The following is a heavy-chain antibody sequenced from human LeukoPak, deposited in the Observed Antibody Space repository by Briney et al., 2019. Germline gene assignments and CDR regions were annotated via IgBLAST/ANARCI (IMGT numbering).Heavy chain of an antibody. CDR1: GYTFTSYG. D-gene: IGHD6-6*01. CDR3: ARTVISIAARQRRNDAFDI. CDR2: ISAYNGNT. Sequence: GASVKVSCKASGYTFTSYGISWVRQAPGQGLEWMGWISAYNGNTNYAQKLQGRVTMTTDTSTSTAYMELSRLRSDDTAVYYCARTVISIAARQRRNDAFDIWGQGTMVTVSS. V-gene: IGHV1-18*01. J-gene: IGHJ3*02.